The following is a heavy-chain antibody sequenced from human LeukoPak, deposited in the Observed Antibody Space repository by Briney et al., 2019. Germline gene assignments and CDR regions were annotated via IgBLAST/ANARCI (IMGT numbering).Heavy chain of an antibody. Sequence: AAVKVACKPSGYMFTGQYLHWLGQAPGQGLAWMGWIDPNSGGTKSAQKFQGRVIIKRDTSISTAYMELRSLSSDDTAVYYGARGRQLHLGELFPFAEFFQPGGQGTLVTVFS. V-gene: IGHV1-2*02. J-gene: IGHJ1*01. CDR2: IDPNSGGT. CDR3: ARGRQLHLGELFPFAEFFQP. D-gene: IGHD3-16*01. CDR1: GYMFTGQY.